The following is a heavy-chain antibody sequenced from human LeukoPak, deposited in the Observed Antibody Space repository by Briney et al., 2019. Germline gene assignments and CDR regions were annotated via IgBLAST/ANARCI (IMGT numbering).Heavy chain of an antibody. D-gene: IGHD5-18*01. CDR2: IRYDGSNK. J-gene: IGHJ3*02. CDR1: GFTFSSYG. Sequence: GGSLRLSCAASGFTFSSYGMHWVRQAPGKGLEWVAFIRYDGSNKYYADSVKGRFTISRDNSKNTLYLQMNSLRAEDTAVYYCARVYSYGPNDAFDIWGQGTMVTVSS. CDR3: ARVYSYGPNDAFDI. V-gene: IGHV3-30*02.